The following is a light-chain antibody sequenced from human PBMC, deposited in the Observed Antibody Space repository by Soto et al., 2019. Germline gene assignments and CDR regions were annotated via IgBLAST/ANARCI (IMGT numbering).Light chain of an antibody. J-gene: IGKJ1*01. V-gene: IGKV4-1*01. CDR1: QSVLYSSNNKNY. CDR3: RRYYSSPWT. CDR2: LAS. Sequence: ILMPQHPDYLAVSLVESATINCKSSQSVLYSSNNKNYLAWYQQKPGQPHKLLIYLASSRTYGIPDRFSGTVYRQDFSIPISSLQAEAVAVYYGRRYYSSPWTFGRAPDVDI.